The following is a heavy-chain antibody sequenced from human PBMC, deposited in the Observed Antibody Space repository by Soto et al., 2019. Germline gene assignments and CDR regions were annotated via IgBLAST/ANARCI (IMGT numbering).Heavy chain of an antibody. CDR2: INHSGST. Sequence: QVQLQQWGAGLLKPSETLSLTCAVYGGSFSGYYWSWIRQPPGKGLEWIGEINHSGSTNYNPSLKSRVTISVDTSKNQFSLKLSSVTAADTAVYYCARGPYCGGDCLPYFDYWGQGTLVTVSS. CDR1: GGSFSGYY. CDR3: ARGPYCGGDCLPYFDY. D-gene: IGHD2-21*02. V-gene: IGHV4-34*01. J-gene: IGHJ4*02.